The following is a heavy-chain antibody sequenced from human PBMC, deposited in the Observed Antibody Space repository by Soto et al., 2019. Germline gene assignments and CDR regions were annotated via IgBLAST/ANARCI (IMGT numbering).Heavy chain of an antibody. CDR3: ARSIVVVTALDY. J-gene: IGHJ4*02. CDR2: ISTYNGNT. CDR1: GYTFTDYG. V-gene: IGHV1-18*01. Sequence: ASVKVSCKASGYTFTDYGITWVRQAPGQGLEWMGWISTYNGNTDYAQKFQGRVTMTTDISTSTVYMELSSLRSEDTAVYYCARSIVVVTALDYWGQGTLVTVSS. D-gene: IGHD2-21*02.